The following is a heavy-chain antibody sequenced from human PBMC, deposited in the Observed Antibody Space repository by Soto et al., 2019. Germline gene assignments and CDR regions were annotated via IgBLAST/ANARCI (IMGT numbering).Heavy chain of an antibody. Sequence: LSLTCAASGFTFSDYYMSWIRQAPGKGLEWVSYISSSGSTIYYADSVKGRFTISRDNAKNSLYLQMNSLRAEDTAVYYCAFYDFWSGYTNAFDIWGQGTMVTVSS. CDR1: GFTFSDYY. CDR2: ISSSGSTI. V-gene: IGHV3-11*01. CDR3: AFYDFWSGYTNAFDI. J-gene: IGHJ3*02. D-gene: IGHD3-3*01.